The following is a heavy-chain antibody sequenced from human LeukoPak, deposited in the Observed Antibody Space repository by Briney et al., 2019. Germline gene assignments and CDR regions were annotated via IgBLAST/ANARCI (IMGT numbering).Heavy chain of an antibody. Sequence: SETLSLTCTVSGGSISSYYWSWIRQPPGKGLEWIGYIYYSGSTNYNPSLKSRVTISVDTSKNQFSLKLSSVTAADTAVYYCARGVTTHSRPLDYWGQGTLVTVSS. CDR2: IYYSGST. CDR3: ARGVTTHSRPLDY. J-gene: IGHJ4*02. V-gene: IGHV4-59*01. D-gene: IGHD2-21*02. CDR1: GGSISSYY.